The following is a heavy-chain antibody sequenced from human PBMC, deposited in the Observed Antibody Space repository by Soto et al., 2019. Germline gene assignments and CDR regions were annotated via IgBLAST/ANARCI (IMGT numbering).Heavy chain of an antibody. CDR1: GGTFSSYT. Sequence: QVQLVQSGAEVKKPGSSGKVSCKASGGTFSSYTISWVRQAPGQGLEWMGRIIPILGIANYAQKFQGRVTITADKSTSTAYMELSSLRSEDTAVYYCARDSQSEMATDWGQGTLVTVSS. V-gene: IGHV1-69*08. CDR2: IIPILGIA. CDR3: ARDSQSEMATD. D-gene: IGHD5-12*01. J-gene: IGHJ4*02.